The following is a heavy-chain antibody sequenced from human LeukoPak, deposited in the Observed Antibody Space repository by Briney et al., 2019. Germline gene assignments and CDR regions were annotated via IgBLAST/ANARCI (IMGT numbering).Heavy chain of an antibody. J-gene: IGHJ4*02. CDR1: GYTFTSYG. CDR3: ARIKRVTATWLY. Sequence: ASVKVSCKASGYTFTSYGISWVRQAPGQGLEWMGWMNPNTGNAGYAQKFQGRVTMTRNTSTSTAYMELSSLRSEDTAVFYCARIKRVTATWLYWGQGTLVTVSS. CDR2: MNPNTGNA. D-gene: IGHD2-21*02. V-gene: IGHV1-8*02.